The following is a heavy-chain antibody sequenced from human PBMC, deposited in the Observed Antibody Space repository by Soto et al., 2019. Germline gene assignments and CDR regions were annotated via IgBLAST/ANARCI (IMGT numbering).Heavy chain of an antibody. Sequence: EVQLVESGGGLVQPGGSLRVSCAASGFIFSSYWMHWVRQDPGKGLVWVSRISSDGSITFYADSAKGRFTISRDNAKNTLYLQMSSMRAEDTAVYYCPREVVAYSYDYWGQGTLVTVSS. CDR3: PREVVAYSYDY. V-gene: IGHV3-74*01. CDR2: ISSDGSIT. D-gene: IGHD5-18*01. J-gene: IGHJ4*02. CDR1: GFIFSSYW.